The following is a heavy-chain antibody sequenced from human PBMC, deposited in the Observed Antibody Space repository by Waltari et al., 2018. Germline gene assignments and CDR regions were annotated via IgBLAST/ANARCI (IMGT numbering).Heavy chain of an antibody. D-gene: IGHD6-19*01. CDR2: IYYSGST. Sequence: QVQLQESGPGLVKPSETLSLTCTVSGGSISSYYWSWIRQPPGKGLEWIGYIYYSGSTNYNPSLKSRVTIPVDTSKNQFSLKLSSVTAADTAVYYCARTPGEQWLVRYFDLWGRGTLVTVSS. CDR1: GGSISSYY. CDR3: ARTPGEQWLVRYFDL. V-gene: IGHV4-59*01. J-gene: IGHJ2*01.